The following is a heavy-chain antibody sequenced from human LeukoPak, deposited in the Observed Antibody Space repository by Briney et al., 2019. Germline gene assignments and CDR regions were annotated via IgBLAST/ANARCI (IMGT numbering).Heavy chain of an antibody. D-gene: IGHD4-17*01. V-gene: IGHV5-51*01. J-gene: IGHJ5*02. Sequence: VESLKISCKGSGYSFTSYWIGWVRQMPGKGLGWMGIIYPGDSDTRYSPSFQGQVTISADKSISTAYLQWSSLKASDTAMYYCARGLYGDYVSTYNWFDPWGQGTLVTVSS. CDR1: GYSFTSYW. CDR3: ARGLYGDYVSTYNWFDP. CDR2: IYPGDSDT.